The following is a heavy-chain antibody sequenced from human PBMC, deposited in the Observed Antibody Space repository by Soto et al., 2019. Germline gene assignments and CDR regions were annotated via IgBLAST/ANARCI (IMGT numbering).Heavy chain of an antibody. CDR1: GLTFSNFG. CDR3: ARDPRSVGSCRRGSCYPDF. D-gene: IGHD2-15*01. CDR2: IWNDGNDK. J-gene: IGHJ4*02. V-gene: IGHV3-33*01. Sequence: QVQLVESGGGVVQPGRSLRLSCAASGLTFSNFGMHWVRQAPGKGLEWVAVIWNDGNDKYYADSVKGRFTISRDNSENTMYLQLRSLRAEDTAVYNCARDPRSVGSCRRGSCYPDFWGQGTLFTV.